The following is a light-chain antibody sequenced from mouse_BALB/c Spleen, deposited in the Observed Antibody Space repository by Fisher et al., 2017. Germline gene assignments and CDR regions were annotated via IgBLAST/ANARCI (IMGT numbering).Light chain of an antibody. V-gene: IGKV4-68*01. CDR3: QQWSSNPLT. J-gene: IGKJ4*01. CDR1: SSVSY. CDR2: LTS. Sequence: IVLTQSPAIMSASPGEKVTMTCSASSSVSYMYWYQQKPRSSPKPWIYLTSNLASGVPARFSGSGSGTSYSLTISSMEAEDAATYYCQQWSSNPLTFGSGTKLETK.